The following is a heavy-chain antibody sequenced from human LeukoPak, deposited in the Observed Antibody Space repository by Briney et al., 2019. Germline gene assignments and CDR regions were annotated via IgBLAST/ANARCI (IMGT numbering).Heavy chain of an antibody. V-gene: IGHV3-48*04. CDR3: ARVNVCPRCHFDY. Sequence: GGSLRLSCEVSGFTFSSHSMNWVRQAPGKGLEWVSYISSGSGTIYYADSVKGRFTISRDNAKNTLYLQMNSLRAEDTAVYYCARVNVCPRCHFDYWGQGTLVTVSS. CDR1: GFTFSSHS. J-gene: IGHJ4*02. D-gene: IGHD3-16*01. CDR2: ISSGSGTI.